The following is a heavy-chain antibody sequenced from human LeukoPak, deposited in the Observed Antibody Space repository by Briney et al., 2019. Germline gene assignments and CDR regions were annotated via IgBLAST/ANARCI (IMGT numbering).Heavy chain of an antibody. Sequence: GGSLRLSCAASGFTVSSNYMSWVRQAPGKGLEWVSVIYSGGSTYYADSVKGRFTISRDNSKNTLYLQMNSLRAEDTAVYYCASEDGHNPNLGFDYWGQGTLVTVSS. CDR1: GFTVSSNY. CDR3: ASEDGHNPNLGFDY. CDR2: IYSGGST. D-gene: IGHD5-24*01. V-gene: IGHV3-53*05. J-gene: IGHJ4*02.